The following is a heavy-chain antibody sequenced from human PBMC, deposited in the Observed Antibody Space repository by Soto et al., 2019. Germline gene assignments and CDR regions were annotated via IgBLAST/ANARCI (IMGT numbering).Heavy chain of an antibody. CDR1: GFTFSSYG. CDR2: IWYDGSNK. J-gene: IGHJ6*02. Sequence: GGSLRLSCAASGFTFSSYGMRWVRQAPGKGLEWVAVIWYDGSNKYYADSVKGRFTISRDNSKNTLYLQMNSLRAEDTAVYYCAATIFGVAPTYYGMDVWGQGTTVTVSS. D-gene: IGHD3-3*01. V-gene: IGHV3-33*01. CDR3: AATIFGVAPTYYGMDV.